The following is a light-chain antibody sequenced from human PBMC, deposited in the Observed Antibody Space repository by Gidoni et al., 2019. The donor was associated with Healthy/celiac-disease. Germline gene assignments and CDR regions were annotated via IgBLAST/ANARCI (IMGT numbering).Light chain of an antibody. CDR3: QQSYSTLLFT. CDR1: QSISSY. Sequence: DIQMTQSPSSLSASVGDRITITCRASQSISSYLNWYQQKPGKAPTLLIYAAASIQSGVPSRFSGSRAGTDFTLTISSRQPEDVATYYCQQSYSTLLFTFGPGTKVEIK. V-gene: IGKV1-39*01. J-gene: IGKJ3*01. CDR2: AAA.